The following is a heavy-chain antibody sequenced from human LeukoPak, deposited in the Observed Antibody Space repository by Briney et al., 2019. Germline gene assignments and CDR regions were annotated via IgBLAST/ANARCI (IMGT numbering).Heavy chain of an antibody. J-gene: IGHJ4*02. D-gene: IGHD6-13*01. CDR2: ISAYNGST. CDR3: ASSKPYSSSWYYFDY. Sequence: ASVKVSCKASGYTFTSYGISWVRQAPGQGLEWMGWISAYNGSTNYAQKLQGRVTMTTDTSTSTAYMELRSLRSDDTAVYYCASSKPYSSSWYYFDYWGQGTLVTVSS. CDR1: GYTFTSYG. V-gene: IGHV1-18*01.